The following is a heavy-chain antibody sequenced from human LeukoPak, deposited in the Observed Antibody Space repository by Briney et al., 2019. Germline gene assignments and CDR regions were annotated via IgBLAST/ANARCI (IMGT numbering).Heavy chain of an antibody. Sequence: SETLSLTCTVSGGSISSYYWSWIRQPPGKGLEWIGYIYYSGSTNYNPSLKSRVTISVDTSKNQLSLKLSSVTAADTAVYYCARHSDPYYDILTGYYSGLSVGDWGQGTLVTVSS. V-gene: IGHV4-59*08. CDR2: IYYSGST. CDR1: GGSISSYY. J-gene: IGHJ4*02. D-gene: IGHD3-9*01. CDR3: ARHSDPYYDILTGYYSGLSVGD.